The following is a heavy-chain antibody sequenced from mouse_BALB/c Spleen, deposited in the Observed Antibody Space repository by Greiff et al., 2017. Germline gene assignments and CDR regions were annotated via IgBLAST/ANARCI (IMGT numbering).Heavy chain of an antibody. D-gene: IGHD2-4*01. CDR2: ISSGSSTI. Sequence: VQLKESGGGLVQPGGSRKLSCAASGFTFSSFGMHWVRQAPEKGLEWVAYISSGSSTIYYADTVKGRFTISRDNPKNTLFLQMTSLRSEDTAMYYCASRVMITEAMDYWGQGTSVTVSS. CDR1: GFTFSSFG. CDR3: ASRVMITEAMDY. J-gene: IGHJ4*01. V-gene: IGHV5-17*02.